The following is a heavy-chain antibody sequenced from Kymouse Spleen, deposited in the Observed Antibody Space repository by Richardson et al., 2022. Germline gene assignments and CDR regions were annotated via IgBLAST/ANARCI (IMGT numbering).Heavy chain of an antibody. V-gene: IGHV3-30*18. CDR2: ISYDGSNK. D-gene: IGHD3-16*02. CDR3: AKEAITFGGVIVSPFDY. J-gene: IGHJ4*02. CDR1: GFTFSSYG. Sequence: QVQLVESGGGVVQPGRSLRLSCAASGFTFSSYGMHWVRQAPGKGLEWVAVISYDGSNKYYADSVKGRFTISRDNSKNTLYLQMNSLRAEDTAVYYCAKEAITFGGVIVSPFDYWGQGTLVTVSS.